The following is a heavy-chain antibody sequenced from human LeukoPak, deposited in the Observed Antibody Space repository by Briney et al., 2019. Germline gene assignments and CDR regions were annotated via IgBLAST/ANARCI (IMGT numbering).Heavy chain of an antibody. CDR1: GFTFSSYW. CDR2: IKQDGSDK. Sequence: PGGSLRLSCAASGFTFSSYWMSWVRQAPGKGLEWVANIKQDGSDKYYVDSVKGRFTISRDNAKNSLYLQMNSLRAEDTAAYYCARDCSSTSCYGAYYYGMDVWGQGTTATVSS. V-gene: IGHV3-7*01. J-gene: IGHJ6*02. CDR3: ARDCSSTSCYGAYYYGMDV. D-gene: IGHD2-2*01.